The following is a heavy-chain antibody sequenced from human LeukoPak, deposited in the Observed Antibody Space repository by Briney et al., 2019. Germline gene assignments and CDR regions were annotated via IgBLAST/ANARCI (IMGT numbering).Heavy chain of an antibody. CDR3: ARDRISGGGWSPGVDL. Sequence: GGSLRLSCAASGFTFSSYPMQWVRQAPGKGLEWVAVISYDGSNKYYTDSVKGRFTISRDNSKNTRYLEMNSLRAEDTAVYYCARDRISGGGWSPGVDLWGQGTLVAVST. D-gene: IGHD6-19*01. CDR1: GFTFSSYP. J-gene: IGHJ4*02. CDR2: ISYDGSNK. V-gene: IGHV3-30*04.